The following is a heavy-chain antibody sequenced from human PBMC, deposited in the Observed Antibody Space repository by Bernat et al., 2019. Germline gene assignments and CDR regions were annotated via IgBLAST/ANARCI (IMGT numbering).Heavy chain of an antibody. D-gene: IGHD6-13*01. J-gene: IGHJ5*02. Sequence: QVQLVESGGGVVQPGRSLRLSCAASGFTFSSYGMHWVRQAPGKGLEWVAVIWYDGSNKYYADSVQGRFTISRDNSKNTLYLQMNSLRAEDTAVYYCARVRDSSSWSLNWFDPWGQGTLVTVSS. CDR3: ARVRDSSSWSLNWFDP. CDR2: IWYDGSNK. CDR1: GFTFSSYG. V-gene: IGHV3-33*01.